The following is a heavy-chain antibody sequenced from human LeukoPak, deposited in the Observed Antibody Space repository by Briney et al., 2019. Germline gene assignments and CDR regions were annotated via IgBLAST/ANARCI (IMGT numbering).Heavy chain of an antibody. V-gene: IGHV3-30*03. CDR3: ARETYYDSSGDFDY. J-gene: IGHJ4*02. CDR1: GFTFSSYW. Sequence: GGSLRLSCAASGFTFSSYWMHWVRQAPGKGLEWVAVISYDGSNKYYADSVKGRFTISRDNSKNTLYLQMNSLRAEDTAVYYCARETYYDSSGDFDYWGQGTLVTVSS. CDR2: ISYDGSNK. D-gene: IGHD3-22*01.